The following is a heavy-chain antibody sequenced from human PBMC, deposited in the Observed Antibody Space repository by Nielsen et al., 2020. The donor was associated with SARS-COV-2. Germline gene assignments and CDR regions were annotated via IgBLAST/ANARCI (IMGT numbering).Heavy chain of an antibody. CDR1: GYSFTSYW. V-gene: IGHV5-51*01. CDR2: IYPGDSDT. J-gene: IGHJ6*02. Sequence: GGSLRLSCKGLGYSFTSYWMAWVRQMPGKRPEWMGIIYPGDSDTRYSPSFRGQVTISADKSVSTAYLQWSSLKASDTAMYYCARHGFYSGYDPYYYFGMDVWGQGTAVTVSS. CDR3: ARHGFYSGYDPYYYFGMDV. D-gene: IGHD5-12*01.